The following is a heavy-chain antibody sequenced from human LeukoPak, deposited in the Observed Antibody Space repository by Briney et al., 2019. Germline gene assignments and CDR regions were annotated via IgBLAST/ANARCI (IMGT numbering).Heavy chain of an antibody. J-gene: IGHJ5*02. D-gene: IGHD4-17*01. CDR3: ARDTGTTGEVKFDP. CDR1: GGTFSSYA. V-gene: IGHV1-69*13. CDR2: IIPIFGTA. Sequence: ASVKVSCKASGGTFSSYAISWVRQAPGQGLEWMGGIIPIFGTANYAQKFQGRVTITAGESTSTAYMELSSLRSEDTAVYYCARDTGTTGEVKFDPWGQGTLVTVSS.